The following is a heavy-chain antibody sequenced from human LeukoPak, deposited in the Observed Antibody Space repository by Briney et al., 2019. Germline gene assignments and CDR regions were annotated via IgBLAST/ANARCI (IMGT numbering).Heavy chain of an antibody. D-gene: IGHD3-22*01. CDR2: IYTSGST. V-gene: IGHV4-4*08. Sequence: SSETLSLTCTVSGGSITSYYWSWIRQPPGKGLGWIGHIYTSGSTNYNASLKSRVTMSVDTSKNQFSLKLSSVTAADTAVYFCARGGYYNADFDYWGQGTLVTVSS. CDR1: GGSITSYY. J-gene: IGHJ4*02. CDR3: ARGGYYNADFDY.